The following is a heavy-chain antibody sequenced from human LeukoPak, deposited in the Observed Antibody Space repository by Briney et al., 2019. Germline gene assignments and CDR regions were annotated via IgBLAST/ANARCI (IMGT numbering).Heavy chain of an antibody. CDR3: ATWHYDFWNGFYNSDPLDY. D-gene: IGHD3-3*01. CDR2: ITVRSEKT. Sequence: GASLRLSCAASGFTFSSYAMSWVRQAPEKGLEWVSGITVRSEKTHYADSVKGRFTISRDDSKNTLFLQMNSLRVEDTAIYYCATWHYDFWNGFYNSDPLDYWGQGTLVTVSS. V-gene: IGHV3-23*01. J-gene: IGHJ4*02. CDR1: GFTFSSYA.